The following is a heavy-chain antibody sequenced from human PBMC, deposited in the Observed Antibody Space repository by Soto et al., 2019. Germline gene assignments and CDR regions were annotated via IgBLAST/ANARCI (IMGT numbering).Heavy chain of an antibody. CDR2: LSGSGGSA. Sequence: GGSLRLSCAASGVTFSNYAMSWVRQAPGKGLEWVSGLSGSGGSAYYADSVKGRFTVSRDNSRNTLYLEMNILRAEDTAVYYCAKSRYSGSYYLDYCGQGTLVTDSS. V-gene: IGHV3-23*01. D-gene: IGHD1-26*01. CDR1: GVTFSNYA. CDR3: AKSRYSGSYYLDY. J-gene: IGHJ4*02.